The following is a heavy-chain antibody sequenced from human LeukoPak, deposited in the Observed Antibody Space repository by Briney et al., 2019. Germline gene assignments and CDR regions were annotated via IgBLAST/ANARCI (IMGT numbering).Heavy chain of an antibody. CDR2: IYYSGST. Sequence: SETLSLTCTASGGSISSSSYYWGWIRQPPGKGLEWIGSIYYSGSTYYNPSLKSRVTISVDTSKNQFSLKLSSVTAADTAVYYCALTLYCTNGVCYTRGADYWGQGTLVTVSS. V-gene: IGHV4-39*01. CDR3: ALTLYCTNGVCYTRGADY. D-gene: IGHD2-8*01. CDR1: GGSISSSSYY. J-gene: IGHJ4*02.